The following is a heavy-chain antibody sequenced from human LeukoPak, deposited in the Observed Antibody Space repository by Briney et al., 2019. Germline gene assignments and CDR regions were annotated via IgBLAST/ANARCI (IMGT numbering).Heavy chain of an antibody. Sequence: ASVKVSCKASGYTFTSYYMHWVRQAPGQGLEWMGIISPSGGGTSYAQKFQGRVTMTRDTSTSTVYMELSSLRSEDTAVYYCGWSEGDYYGMDVWGQGTTVTVSS. J-gene: IGHJ6*02. CDR3: GWSEGDYYGMDV. V-gene: IGHV1-46*01. CDR2: ISPSGGGT. CDR1: GYTFTSYY.